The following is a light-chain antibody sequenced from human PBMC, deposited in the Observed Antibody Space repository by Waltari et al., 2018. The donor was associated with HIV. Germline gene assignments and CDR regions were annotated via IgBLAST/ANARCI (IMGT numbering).Light chain of an antibody. CDR1: ALPKRF. Sequence: SYELKQPPSVSVSPGQTARITCSGDALPKRFDYWYQQRSGRAPVLVIYDDSTRPSGIPERFSATNSGTVATLTISGAQVDDEADYYCYSIDGSGHYRVFGGGTKLTVL. J-gene: IGLJ2*01. CDR3: YSIDGSGHYRV. CDR2: DDS. V-gene: IGLV3-10*01.